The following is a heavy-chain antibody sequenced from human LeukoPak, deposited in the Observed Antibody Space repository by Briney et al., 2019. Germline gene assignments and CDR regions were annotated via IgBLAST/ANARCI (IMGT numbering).Heavy chain of an antibody. D-gene: IGHD6-13*01. CDR3: AKDSFGIAAAVMDY. CDR2: ISWNSGGI. Sequence: GGSLRLSCAASGFTFDDYAMHWVRQAPGKGLEWVSGISWNSGGIGYADSVKGQFTISRDNAKNSLYLQMNSLRAEDTALYYCAKDSFGIAAAVMDYWGQGTLVTVSS. CDR1: GFTFDDYA. J-gene: IGHJ4*02. V-gene: IGHV3-9*01.